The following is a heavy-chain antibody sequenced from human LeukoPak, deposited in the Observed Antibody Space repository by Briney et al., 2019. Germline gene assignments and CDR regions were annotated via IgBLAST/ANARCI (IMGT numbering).Heavy chain of an antibody. CDR3: ARGVRGSTASFDS. J-gene: IGHJ4*02. D-gene: IGHD3-10*01. CDR1: GDTVSSNDGA. V-gene: IGHV6-1*01. CDR2: TCYRSKWYN. Sequence: SQTLSLTCAISGDTVSSNDGAWNWIRQSPSRGLEWLGRTCYRSKWYNDYAESVKSRLTINPDTSKNQFSLHLNSVTPEDTAVYYCARGVRGSTASFDSWGQGTLVTVS.